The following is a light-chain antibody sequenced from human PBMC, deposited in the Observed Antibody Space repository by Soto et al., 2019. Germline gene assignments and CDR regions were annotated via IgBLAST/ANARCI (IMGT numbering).Light chain of an antibody. Sequence: EIFLTQSPATLSFSPGERATLSCRASQSVSGYLAWYQHKPGQAPRLLIYDSSKRATDIPARFSGSGSGTDFTLTISSLEPEDVAVYYCQQRSNWPQWTFGQGTKVEVK. CDR2: DSS. CDR3: QQRSNWPQWT. V-gene: IGKV3-11*01. J-gene: IGKJ1*01. CDR1: QSVSGY.